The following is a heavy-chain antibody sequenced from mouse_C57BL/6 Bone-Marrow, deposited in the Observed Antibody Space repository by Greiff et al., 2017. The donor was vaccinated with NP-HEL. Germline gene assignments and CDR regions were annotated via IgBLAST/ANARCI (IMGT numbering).Heavy chain of an antibody. V-gene: IGHV1-63*01. CDR3: ARGGNYYWYFDV. CDR2: IYPGGGYT. Sequence: VQRVESGAELVRPGTSVKMSCKASGYTFTNYWIGWAKQRPGHGLEWIGDIYPGGGYTNYNEKFKGKATLTADKSSSTAYMQFSSLTSEDSAIYYCARGGNYYWYFDVWGTGTTVTVSS. J-gene: IGHJ1*03. D-gene: IGHD2-1*01. CDR1: GYTFTNYW.